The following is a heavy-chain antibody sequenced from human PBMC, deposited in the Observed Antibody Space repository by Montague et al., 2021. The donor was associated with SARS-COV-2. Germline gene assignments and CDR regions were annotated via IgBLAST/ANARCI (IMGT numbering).Heavy chain of an antibody. V-gene: IGHV3-21*01. D-gene: IGHD1-26*01. CDR2: ISSSSSYI. CDR1: GFTLSSYS. J-gene: IGHJ4*02. Sequence: SLRLSWAASGFTLSSYSMNWVRQAPGKGLEWVSSISSSSSYIYYADSVKGRFTISRDNAKNSLYLQMNSLRAEDTAVYYCARETNWSYGSSFDYWGQGTLVTVSS. CDR3: ARETNWSYGSSFDY.